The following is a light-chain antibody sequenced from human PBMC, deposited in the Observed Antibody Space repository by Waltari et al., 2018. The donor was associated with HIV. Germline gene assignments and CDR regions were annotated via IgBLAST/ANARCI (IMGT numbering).Light chain of an antibody. CDR2: GSS. CDR3: QHYANWPPIT. Sequence: VLTQSPATLSLSPGETATVSCRASHSVSDKLACYQQSHGQAPRLLIYGSSTRATVCPARFSGSGSGTNFTLTIGSLQSEDFAVYYCQHYANWPPITFGQGTRLEIK. J-gene: IGKJ5*01. V-gene: IGKV3-15*01. CDR1: HSVSDK.